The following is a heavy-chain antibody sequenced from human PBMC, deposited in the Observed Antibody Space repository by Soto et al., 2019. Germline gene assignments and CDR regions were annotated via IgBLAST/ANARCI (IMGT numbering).Heavy chain of an antibody. J-gene: IGHJ4*02. CDR1: EFIFSSYA. CDR2: ISGSGVNT. Sequence: EVQLLESGGGLVQPGGSLRLSCAASEFIFSSYAMNWVRQAPGKGLEWVAGISGSGVNTYYADSVRGRFTISRDNSKNTLYLQMNSLRDEDTAVYYCAKARSGNYQYYIDYWGQGTLVTVSS. V-gene: IGHV3-23*01. D-gene: IGHD3-22*01. CDR3: AKARSGNYQYYIDY.